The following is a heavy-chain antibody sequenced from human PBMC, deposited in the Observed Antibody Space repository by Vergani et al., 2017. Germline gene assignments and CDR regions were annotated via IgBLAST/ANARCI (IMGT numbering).Heavy chain of an antibody. CDR1: GFTFGDYA. Sequence: EVQLVESGGGLVQPGRSLRLSCTASGFTFGDYAMSWFRQAPGKGLEWVGFIRSKAYGGTTEYAASVKGRFTISRDDSKSITYLQMNSLKTEDTAVYYYTRVVRYFDYHDAFDIWGQGTMVTVSS. CDR3: TRVVRYFDYHDAFDI. CDR2: IRSKAYGGTT. J-gene: IGHJ3*02. D-gene: IGHD3-9*01. V-gene: IGHV3-49*03.